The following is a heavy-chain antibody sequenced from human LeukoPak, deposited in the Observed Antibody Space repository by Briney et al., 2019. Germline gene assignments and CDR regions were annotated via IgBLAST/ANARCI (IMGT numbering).Heavy chain of an antibody. J-gene: IGHJ4*02. CDR1: GGSFSGYY. V-gene: IGHV4-34*01. Sequence: ETLSLTCAVYGGSFSGYYWSWIRQPPGKGLEWIGEINHSGSTNYNPSLKSRVTISVDTSKNQFSLKLSSVTAADTAVYYCAREAYRNWGVDYWGQGTLVTVSS. CDR3: AREAYRNWGVDY. CDR2: INHSGST. D-gene: IGHD7-27*01.